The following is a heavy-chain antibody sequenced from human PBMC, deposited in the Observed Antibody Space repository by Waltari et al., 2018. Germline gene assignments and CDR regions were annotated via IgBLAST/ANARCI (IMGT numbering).Heavy chain of an antibody. CDR1: GFSFSNAW. V-gene: IGHV3-15*07. Sequence: EVQLVESGGGLVNPGGSLRLSCAASGFSFSNAWMNWVRQAPGKGLEWVGRIKTRADGGTADYAAPVRGRFTISRDDSQITLYLQMNSLKSEDTSVYYCTPPPYYYYYGMDVWGQGTTVTVSS. CDR2: IKTRADGGTA. CDR3: TPPPYYYYYGMDV. J-gene: IGHJ6*02.